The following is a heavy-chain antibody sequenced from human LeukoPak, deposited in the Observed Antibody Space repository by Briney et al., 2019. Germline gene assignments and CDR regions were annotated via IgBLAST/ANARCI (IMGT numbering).Heavy chain of an antibody. J-gene: IGHJ5*02. V-gene: IGHV3-74*03. D-gene: IGHD3-3*01. Sequence: GGSLRLSCAASGFTFSSYWMHWVRQAPGKGLVWVSRINTDGSTTAYADSVKGRFTISRDNAKNTLYLEMNSLRAEDTAIYYCSRGRSAGLVNWFDPWGQGTLVTVSS. CDR3: SRGRSAGLVNWFDP. CDR1: GFTFSSYW. CDR2: INTDGSTT.